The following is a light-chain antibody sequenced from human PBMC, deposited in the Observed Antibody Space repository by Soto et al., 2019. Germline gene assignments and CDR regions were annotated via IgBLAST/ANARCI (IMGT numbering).Light chain of an antibody. V-gene: IGLV2-14*01. Sequence: QSLLAQPACVSGSPGQSITISCTGSSSDVGLYDYVSWYQQHPGKARQLMIYAVSNRPSGVSNRFSASKSGNTASLFISGLQADDEADYYCSSYASDSSYVLGSGTKVTI. CDR1: SSDVGLYDY. J-gene: IGLJ1*01. CDR3: SSYASDSSYV. CDR2: AVS.